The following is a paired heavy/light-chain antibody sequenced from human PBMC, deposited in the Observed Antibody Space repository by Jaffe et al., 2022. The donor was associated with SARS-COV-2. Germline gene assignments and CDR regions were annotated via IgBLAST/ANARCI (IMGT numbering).Light chain of an antibody. CDR3: SSFIGSTTWV. Sequence: QSALTQPASVSASPGQSITISCTGTNSDLGAYNYVSWYQQHPGKAPKLMIYDVSNRPSGVSSRFSGSKSGNTASLTISGLQAEDEADYFCSSFIGSTTWVFGGGTKVTVL. V-gene: IGLV2-14*03. CDR2: DVS. J-gene: IGLJ3*02. CDR1: NSDLGAYNY.
Heavy chain of an antibody. CDR1: EFTFSDYG. CDR3: AKERRISWSAFDL. Sequence: QGQLVESGGGVVQPGTSLRLSCTASEFTFSDYGMHWVRQAPGKGLEWVAVISHSDNYADSVKGRFTISRDKSKNTLYLQMTSLRAEDSAMYFCAKERRISWSAFDLWGQGTMVTVS. V-gene: IGHV3-30*18. CDR2: ISHSD. J-gene: IGHJ3*01. D-gene: IGHD6-13*01.